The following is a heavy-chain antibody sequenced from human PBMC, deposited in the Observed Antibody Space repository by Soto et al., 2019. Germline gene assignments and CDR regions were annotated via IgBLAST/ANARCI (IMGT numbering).Heavy chain of an antibody. D-gene: IGHD6-25*01. V-gene: IGHV4-59*08. J-gene: IGHJ3*01. CDR1: GDSIRSYY. CDR3: AAAETEANRGPCDL. CDR2: IFYSGSP. Sequence: QVQLQESGPGLVKPSETLSLTCTVSGDSIRSYYWSWIRQPPGKGLEWIGYIFYSGSPNYNPSLTAHGAIPKDTPNTQFYQRHHSVTDPDTDLYCWAAAETEANRGPCDLWGQETKVTVSS.